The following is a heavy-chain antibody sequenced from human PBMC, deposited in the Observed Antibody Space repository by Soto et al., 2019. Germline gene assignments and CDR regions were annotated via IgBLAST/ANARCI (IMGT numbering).Heavy chain of an antibody. V-gene: IGHV1-69*08. Sequence: QVQLVQSGAELKKTGSSVKVSCRASGDTFSSYAVNWVRQAPGRGLEWMGRIITVLGTTDYAQNFKGRLTITAEKSTKTVYMELSSPRCEDTAVYYCARRRYCGYDCYHKHYYGMDVWGQGTTVTVAS. CDR3: ARRRYCGYDCYHKHYYGMDV. CDR2: IITVLGTT. D-gene: IGHD2-21*01. CDR1: GDTFSSYA. J-gene: IGHJ6*02.